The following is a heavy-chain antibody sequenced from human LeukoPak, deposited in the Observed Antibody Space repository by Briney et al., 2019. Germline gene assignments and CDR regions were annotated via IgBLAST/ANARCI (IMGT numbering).Heavy chain of an antibody. D-gene: IGHD6-19*01. CDR1: GYTFTDYY. V-gene: IGHV1-2*02. CDR3: ARGVGSSGLLNS. Sequence: ASVKVSCKPSGYTFTDYYMHWVRQAPGQGLEWMGWINPNSGDTNYAQKFQGRVTMSRDTSISTAYTELSRLRSDDTAVYYCARGVGSSGLLNSWGQGTLVTVSS. J-gene: IGHJ4*02. CDR2: INPNSGDT.